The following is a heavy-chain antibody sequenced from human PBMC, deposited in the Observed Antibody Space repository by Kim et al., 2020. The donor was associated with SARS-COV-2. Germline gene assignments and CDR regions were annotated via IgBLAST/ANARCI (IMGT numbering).Heavy chain of an antibody. J-gene: IGHJ3*02. CDR2: IIPIFGTA. D-gene: IGHD5-12*01. CDR1: GGTFSSYA. Sequence: SVKVSCKASGGTFSSYAISWVRQAPGQGLEWMGGIIPIFGTANYAQKFQGRVTITADESTSTAYMELSSLRSEDTAVYYCASNSGYDGDDAFDIWGQGTMVTVSS. CDR3: ASNSGYDGDDAFDI. V-gene: IGHV1-69*13.